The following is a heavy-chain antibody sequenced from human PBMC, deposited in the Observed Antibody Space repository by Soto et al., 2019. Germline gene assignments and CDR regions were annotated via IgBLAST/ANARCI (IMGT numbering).Heavy chain of an antibody. J-gene: IGHJ4*02. Sequence: SVKVSCKASGGTFSSYAISWVRQAPGQGLEWMGGIIPIFGTANYAQKFQGRVTITADKSTSTAYMELSSLRSEDTAVYYCAREKAAVAGSFDYWGQGTLVTVSS. CDR3: AREKAAVAGSFDY. V-gene: IGHV1-69*06. D-gene: IGHD6-19*01. CDR2: IIPIFGTA. CDR1: GGTFSSYA.